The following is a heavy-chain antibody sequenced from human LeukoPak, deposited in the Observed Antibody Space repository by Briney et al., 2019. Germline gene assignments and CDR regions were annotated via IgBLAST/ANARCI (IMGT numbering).Heavy chain of an antibody. CDR1: GHTFTGYY. CDR3: ARGFMDYDSSDFAFSYY. V-gene: IGHV1-2*02. Sequence: EASVKVSCKASGHTFTGYYMHWVRQAPGQGLEWMGWINPNSGGTNYAQKFQGGVTMTRDTSITTAYMELSSLRSDDTAVYYCARGFMDYDSSDFAFSYYWGQGTLVTVSS. D-gene: IGHD3-22*01. CDR2: INPNSGGT. J-gene: IGHJ4*02.